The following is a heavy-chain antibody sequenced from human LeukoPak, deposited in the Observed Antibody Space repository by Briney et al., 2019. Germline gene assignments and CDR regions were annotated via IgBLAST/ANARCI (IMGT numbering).Heavy chain of an antibody. CDR2: IKQDGSEK. V-gene: IGHV3-7*01. J-gene: IGHJ4*02. CDR1: GFTLSTYW. Sequence: GGSLRLSCAASGFTLSTYWMNWVRQAPGKGLEWVATIKQDGSEKYYVDPVKGRFTISRDNAKNSLYLQMNSLRAEDTAVYYCARDRNTDFWSGYYTNYCDYWGQGTLVTVSS. CDR3: ARDRNTDFWSGYYTNYCDY. D-gene: IGHD3-3*01.